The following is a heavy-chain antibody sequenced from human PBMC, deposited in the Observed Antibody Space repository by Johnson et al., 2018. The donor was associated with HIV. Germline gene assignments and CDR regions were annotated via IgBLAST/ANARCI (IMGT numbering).Heavy chain of an antibody. J-gene: IGHJ3*01. CDR3: ARGVSSGYYSNAFDV. CDR2: ISGSGGST. D-gene: IGHD3-22*01. CDR1: GFTVSSNY. Sequence: EVQLVESGGGLVQPGGSLRLSCAASGFTVSSNYMSWVRQAPGKGLEWVSVISGSGGSTYYVDSVKGRFTISRDNSKNTLYLQMNSLRAEDTALYYCARGVSSGYYSNAFDVWGQGTMATVSS. V-gene: IGHV3-23*04.